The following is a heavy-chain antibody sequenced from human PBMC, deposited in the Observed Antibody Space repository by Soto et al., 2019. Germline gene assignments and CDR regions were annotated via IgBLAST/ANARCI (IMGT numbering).Heavy chain of an antibody. CDR3: ARLSMGRIAAAGVFDY. D-gene: IGHD6-13*01. Sequence: TSETLSLTCTVSGGSISSSSYYWGWIRQPPGKGLEWIGSIYYSGSTYYNPSLKSRVTISVDTSKNQFSLKLSSVTAADTAVYYCARLSMGRIAAAGVFDYWGQGTLVTVSS. V-gene: IGHV4-39*01. CDR2: IYYSGST. J-gene: IGHJ4*02. CDR1: GGSISSSSYY.